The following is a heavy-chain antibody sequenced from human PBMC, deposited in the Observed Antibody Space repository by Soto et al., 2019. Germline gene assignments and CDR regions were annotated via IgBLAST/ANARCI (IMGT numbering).Heavy chain of an antibody. CDR1: GYTKDSSG. CDR2: ISAYNGNT. Sequence: ASAKPTWEECGYTKDSSGLSWVRQETGQGLEWMGWISAYNGNTNYAQKLQGRVTMTTDTSTSTAYIELTRLRSDDPAVYDCAIYTPMVLVWGQGTLVTVSS. D-gene: IGHD5-18*01. J-gene: IGHJ4*02. V-gene: IGHV1-18*01. CDR3: AIYTPMVLV.